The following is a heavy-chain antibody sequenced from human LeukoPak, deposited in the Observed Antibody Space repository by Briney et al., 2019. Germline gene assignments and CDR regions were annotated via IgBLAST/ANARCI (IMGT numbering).Heavy chain of an antibody. V-gene: IGHV4-61*05. CDR3: ARLYDTSNDYYYGMDV. CDR1: GGSISSSSYY. D-gene: IGHD3-3*01. Sequence: SETLSLTCTVSGGSISSSSYYWGWIRQPPGKGLEWIGYIYYSGSTNYNPSLKSRVTISVDTSKNQFSLKLSSVTAADTAVYYCARLYDTSNDYYYGMDVWGQGTTVTVSS. CDR2: IYYSGST. J-gene: IGHJ6*02.